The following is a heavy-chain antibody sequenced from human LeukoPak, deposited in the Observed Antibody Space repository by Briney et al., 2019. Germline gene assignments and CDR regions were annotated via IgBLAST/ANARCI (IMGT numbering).Heavy chain of an antibody. CDR2: INPNSGGT. J-gene: IGHJ5*02. V-gene: IGHV1-2*02. CDR3: ARDYSGYDFYWFDP. Sequence: ASVKVSCKASGYTFTGYYMLWVRQAPGQGLEGMGWINPNSGGTNYAQKFQGRVTMTRDTSISTAYMELSRLRSDDTAVYYCARDYSGYDFYWFDPWGQGTLVTVSS. CDR1: GYTFTGYY. D-gene: IGHD5-12*01.